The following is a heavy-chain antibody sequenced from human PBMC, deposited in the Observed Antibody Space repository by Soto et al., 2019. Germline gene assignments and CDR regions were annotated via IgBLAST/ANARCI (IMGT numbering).Heavy chain of an antibody. V-gene: IGHV1-18*01. CDR1: GYTFTSYG. CDR3: AREDRDRETGLVPAAIGGRDI. J-gene: IGHJ6*02. Sequence: ASVKVSCKASGYTFTSYGISWVRQAPGQGLEWMGWISAYNGNTNYAQKLQGRVTMTTDTSTSTAYMELRSLRSDDTAVYYCAREDRDRETGLVPAAIGGRDIWGQ. CDR2: ISAYNGNT. D-gene: IGHD2-2*01.